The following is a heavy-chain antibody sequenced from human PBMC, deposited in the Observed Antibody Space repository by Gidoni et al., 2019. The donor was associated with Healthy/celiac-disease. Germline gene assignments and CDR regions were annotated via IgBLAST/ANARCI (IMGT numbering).Heavy chain of an antibody. CDR3: ARRGYCSSTSCFKKYYYYMDV. V-gene: IGHV3-30-3*01. D-gene: IGHD2-2*01. J-gene: IGHJ6*03. CDR2: ISYDGSNK. Sequence: SSYAMQWIRQAPGKGLEWVAVISYDGSNKYYADSVTGRVTISRDNSKNTLYLQMNSLRDEDTAVYYCARRGYCSSTSCFKKYYYYMDVWGKGTTVTVSS. CDR1: SSYA.